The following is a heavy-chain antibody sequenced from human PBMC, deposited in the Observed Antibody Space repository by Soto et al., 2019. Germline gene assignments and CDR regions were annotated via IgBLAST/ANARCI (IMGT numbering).Heavy chain of an antibody. CDR1: GFTFSGFA. J-gene: IGHJ4*02. Sequence: QVQLVESGGGVVQPGRSLRLSCAASGFTFSGFAMHWVRQAPGKGLEWVAVISYDGSNKYYADSVKGRFTISRDNSKNTLYVQTNSLRAEDTAVYYCARFKGCSGGSCYSHFDYWGQGTLVTVSS. D-gene: IGHD2-15*01. CDR3: ARFKGCSGGSCYSHFDY. CDR2: ISYDGSNK. V-gene: IGHV3-30-3*01.